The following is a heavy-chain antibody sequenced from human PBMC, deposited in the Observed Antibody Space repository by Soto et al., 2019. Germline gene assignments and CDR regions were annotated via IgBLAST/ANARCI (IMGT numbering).Heavy chain of an antibody. CDR1: GFTFSSYS. CDR2: ISSSSSYI. J-gene: IGHJ4*02. CDR3: ARAGFGELLSPPFVY. D-gene: IGHD3-10*01. Sequence: EVQLVESGGGLVKPGGSLRLCCAASGFTFSSYSMNWVRQAPGKGLEWVSSISSSSSYIYYADSVKGRFTISRDNAKNSLYLQMNSLRAEDTAVYYCARAGFGELLSPPFVYWGQGTLVTVSS. V-gene: IGHV3-21*01.